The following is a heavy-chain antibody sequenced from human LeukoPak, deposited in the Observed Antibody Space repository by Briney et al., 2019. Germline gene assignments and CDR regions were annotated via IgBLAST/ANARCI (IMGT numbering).Heavy chain of an antibody. Sequence: GGSLRLSCAASGFTFSNYGMSWVRQAPGKGLDWVSGISASGGSTYYADSVKGRFTISRDNSKNTLYLQMNNLRVEDTAVYYCAKGGYGLIRTPGWFFDLWGRGTLVTVSS. V-gene: IGHV3-23*01. J-gene: IGHJ2*01. D-gene: IGHD5-12*01. CDR3: AKGGYGLIRTPGWFFDL. CDR2: ISASGGST. CDR1: GFTFSNYG.